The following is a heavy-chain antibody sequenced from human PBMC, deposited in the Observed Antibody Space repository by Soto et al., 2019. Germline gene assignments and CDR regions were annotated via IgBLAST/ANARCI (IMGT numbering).Heavy chain of an antibody. V-gene: IGHV1-69*01. CDR1: GGTFSSYA. CDR2: IIPIFGTA. Sequence: QVQLVQSGAEVKKPGSSVKVSCKASGGTFSSYAISWVRQAPGQGLEWMGGIIPIFGTANYAQKFQGRVTITADESTSTAYMELSSLRSKDTAVYYCARSRRAWNSESYYFDYWGQGTLVTVSS. CDR3: ARSRRAWNSESYYFDY. D-gene: IGHD1-7*01. J-gene: IGHJ4*02.